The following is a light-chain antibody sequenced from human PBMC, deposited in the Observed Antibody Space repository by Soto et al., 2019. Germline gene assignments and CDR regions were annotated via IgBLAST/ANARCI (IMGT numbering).Light chain of an antibody. CDR2: HAS. V-gene: IGKV3D-15*01. CDR3: QQYNQWPTWT. Sequence: EIVLTQSPGTLSLSPGERATLSCRASQSVSNNYLAWYQQKPGQAPRLLIYHASTRATGIPARFSVSGSGTEFTLTISSLQSEYFAVYYCQQYNQWPTWTFGQGTNVYIK. J-gene: IGKJ1*01. CDR1: QSVSNN.